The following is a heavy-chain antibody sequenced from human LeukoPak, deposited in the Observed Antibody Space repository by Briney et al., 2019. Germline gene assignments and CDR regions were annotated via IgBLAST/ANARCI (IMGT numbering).Heavy chain of an antibody. Sequence: PGGSLRLSCTASGFTFSGYGMHWVRQAPGMGLEWVAIISYDGSNTFYGDSVKGRFTIPRDNSKKTLYLQMNSLRTEDTAVYYCARDQTAVTGVWGTIDYWGQGTLVTVSS. CDR2: ISYDGSNT. CDR1: GFTFSGYG. V-gene: IGHV3-30*03. CDR3: ARDQTAVTGVWGTIDY. D-gene: IGHD2-8*02. J-gene: IGHJ4*02.